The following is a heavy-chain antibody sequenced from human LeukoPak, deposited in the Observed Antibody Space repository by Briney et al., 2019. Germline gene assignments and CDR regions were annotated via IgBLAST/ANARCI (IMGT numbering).Heavy chain of an antibody. Sequence: GTSLRLSCAASGFPFSDYGMYWVRQAPGKGLEWLAVISHDGSNKHYADSVKGRITISRDNAKNSLYLQMNSLRAEDTAVYYCAELGITMIGGVWGKGTTVTISS. D-gene: IGHD3-10*02. V-gene: IGHV3-30*18. J-gene: IGHJ6*04. CDR2: ISHDGSNK. CDR1: GFPFSDYG. CDR3: AELGITMIGGV.